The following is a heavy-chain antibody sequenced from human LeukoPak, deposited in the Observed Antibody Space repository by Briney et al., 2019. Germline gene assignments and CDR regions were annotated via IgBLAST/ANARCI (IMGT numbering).Heavy chain of an antibody. J-gene: IGHJ4*02. D-gene: IGHD3-10*01. Sequence: KPSETLSLTCAVYGGSFSGYYWSWIRQPPGKGLEWIGEINHSGSTNYNPSLKSRVTISVDTSKNQFSLKLSSVTAADTAGYYCAREWAFTEGTYYYGSGGPVDYWGQGTLVTVSS. CDR1: GGSFSGYY. CDR3: AREWAFTEGTYYYGSGGPVDY. CDR2: INHSGST. V-gene: IGHV4-34*01.